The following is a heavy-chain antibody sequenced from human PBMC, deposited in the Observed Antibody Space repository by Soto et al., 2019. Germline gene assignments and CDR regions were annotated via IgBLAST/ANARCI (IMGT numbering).Heavy chain of an antibody. CDR1: GASIRSPGYY. V-gene: IGHV4-39*01. Sequence: QLQLKESGQGLVKPSEPLSLTCPVSGASIRSPGYYWGWIRQPPGKGLGWIGSFYHSGDTYYTPSLKSRVTISVDTSKNQVSLKLRSVTASDTAVYYCARRADILTGVDAFTIWGQGTMVNVSS. CDR2: FYHSGDT. D-gene: IGHD3-9*01. CDR3: ARRADILTGVDAFTI. J-gene: IGHJ3*02.